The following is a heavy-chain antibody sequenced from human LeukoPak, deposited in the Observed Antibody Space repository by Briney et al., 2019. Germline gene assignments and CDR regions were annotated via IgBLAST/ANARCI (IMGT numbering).Heavy chain of an antibody. CDR1: GYTFTGYY. D-gene: IGHD2-2*01. CDR3: ARWQDIVVVPAARDAFDI. CDR2: IIPIFGTA. Sequence: SVKVSCKASGYTFTGYYMHWVRQAPGQGLEWMGGIIPIFGTANYAQKFQGRVTITADKSTSTAYMELSSLRSEDTAVYYCARWQDIVVVPAARDAFDIWGQGTMVTVSS. J-gene: IGHJ3*02. V-gene: IGHV1-69*06.